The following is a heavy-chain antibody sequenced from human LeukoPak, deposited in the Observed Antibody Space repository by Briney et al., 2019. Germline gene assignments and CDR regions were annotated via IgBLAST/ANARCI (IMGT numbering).Heavy chain of an antibody. CDR1: GGSIRSSNW. CDR2: IYHSGST. Sequence: PSETLSLTCAVSGGSIRSSNWWSWVRPPPGKGLECIGEIYHSGSTNYNPSLKSRVTISVDKSKNQFSLKLSSVTAADTAVYYCARDWRYCSGGSCPNWFDPWGQGTLVTVSS. J-gene: IGHJ5*02. CDR3: ARDWRYCSGGSCPNWFDP. D-gene: IGHD2-15*01. V-gene: IGHV4-4*02.